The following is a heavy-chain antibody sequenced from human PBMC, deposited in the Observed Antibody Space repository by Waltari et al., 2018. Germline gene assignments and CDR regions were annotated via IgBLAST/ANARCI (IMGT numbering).Heavy chain of an antibody. V-gene: IGHV3-30*07. Sequence: QVQLVESGGGVVQPGRSLRLSCAASGFTFSSYAMHWVRQAPGKGLEWVAVISYDGSNKYYADSVKGRFTISRDNSKNTLYLQMNSLRAEDTAVYYCAKQSSSWSRENYFDYWGQGTLVTVSS. CDR1: GFTFSSYA. CDR3: AKQSSSWSRENYFDY. J-gene: IGHJ4*02. CDR2: ISYDGSNK. D-gene: IGHD6-13*01.